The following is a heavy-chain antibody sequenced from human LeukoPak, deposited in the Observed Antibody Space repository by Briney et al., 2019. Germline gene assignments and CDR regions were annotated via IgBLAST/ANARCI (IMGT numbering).Heavy chain of an antibody. D-gene: IGHD2-2*01. CDR2: IYYSGST. CDR1: GGSISSSSYY. CDR3: ASFLGSVVPAARGDAFDI. J-gene: IGHJ3*02. V-gene: IGHV4-39*01. Sequence: SETLSLTCTVSGGSISSSSYYWGWIRQPPGKGLEWIGSIYYSGSTYYNPSLKSRVTISVDTSKNQFSLKLSSVTAADTAVYYCASFLGSVVPAARGDAFDIWGQGTMVTVSS.